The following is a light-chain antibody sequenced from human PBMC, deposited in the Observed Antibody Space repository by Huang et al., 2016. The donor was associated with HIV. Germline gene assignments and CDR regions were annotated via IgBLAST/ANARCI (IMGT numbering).Light chain of an antibody. J-gene: IGKJ4*01. Sequence: EIVMTQSPATLSVSPGERATLSCRASQSVSSNLAWYLHKPGQAPRLLIYGASTRATVIPARFSGSGYGTEVILAISSLQSEDIAVYYYQEYNNWPPLTFGGGTKVEIK. CDR3: QEYNNWPPLT. CDR2: GAS. V-gene: IGKV3-15*01. CDR1: QSVSSN.